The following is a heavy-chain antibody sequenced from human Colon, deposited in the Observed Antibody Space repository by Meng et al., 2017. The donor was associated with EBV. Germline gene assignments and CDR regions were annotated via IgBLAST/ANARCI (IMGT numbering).Heavy chain of an antibody. CDR1: GGSISIQCYY. V-gene: IGHV4-39*01. Sequence: LQDLGPRRWQPQKPLALTVTASGGSISIQCYYWDWFRQPPGKGLEWIGAIYRSGSTPYNPALQSRVTMFVDTSKTQFPLMLTSMTATDTAVYDGARRRGGSGRDCWGQGTLVTVSS. J-gene: IGHJ4*02. CDR2: IYRSGST. CDR3: ARRRGGSGRDC. D-gene: IGHD3-10*01.